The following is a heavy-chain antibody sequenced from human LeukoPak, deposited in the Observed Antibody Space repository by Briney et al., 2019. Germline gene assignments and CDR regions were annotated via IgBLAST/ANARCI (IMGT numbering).Heavy chain of an antibody. Sequence: PGGSLRLSCAASGFTFSSYAMSWVRQAPGKGLEWVSAISGSGGSTYYADSVKGRFTISRDNSKNTLYLQMNSLGAEDTAVYYCARDPSLRMSGGYDYWGQGTLVTVSS. CDR3: ARDPSLRMSGGYDY. V-gene: IGHV3-23*01. J-gene: IGHJ4*02. D-gene: IGHD2-15*01. CDR2: ISGSGGST. CDR1: GFTFSSYA.